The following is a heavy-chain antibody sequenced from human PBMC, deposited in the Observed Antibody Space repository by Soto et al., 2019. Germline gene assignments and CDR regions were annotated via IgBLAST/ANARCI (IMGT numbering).Heavy chain of an antibody. V-gene: IGHV1-8*01. CDR1: GYTFTSYD. J-gene: IGHJ6*03. CDR2: MNPNSGNT. CDR3: ARGGPPYYDFWSGYYGYYYYYMDV. D-gene: IGHD3-3*01. Sequence: GASVKVSCTASGYTFTSYDINWVRQATGQGLEWMGWMNPNSGNTGYAQKFQGRVTMTRNTSISTAYMELSSLRSEDTAVYYCARGGPPYYDFWSGYYGYYYYYMDVWGKGTTVTVSS.